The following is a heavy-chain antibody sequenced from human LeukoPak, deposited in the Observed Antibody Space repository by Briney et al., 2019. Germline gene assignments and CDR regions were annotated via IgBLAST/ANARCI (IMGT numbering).Heavy chain of an antibody. J-gene: IGHJ4*02. CDR3: ARGSYYYDSSGYYAPRQEYYFDY. CDR1: GFTFSSYW. V-gene: IGHV3-74*01. CDR2: INSDGSST. Sequence: PGGSLRLSCAASGFTFSSYWMHWVRQAPGKGLVWVSRINSDGSSTSYADSVKGRFTISRDNVKNTLYLQMNSLRAEDTAVYYCARGSYYYDSSGYYAPRQEYYFDYWGQGTLVTVSS. D-gene: IGHD3-22*01.